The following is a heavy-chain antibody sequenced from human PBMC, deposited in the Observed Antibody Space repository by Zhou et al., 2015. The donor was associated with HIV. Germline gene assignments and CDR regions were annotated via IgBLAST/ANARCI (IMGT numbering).Heavy chain of an antibody. V-gene: IGHV1-18*01. Sequence: QVQLVQSATEVKKSGASVKVSCKASGYTLGNYGVSWVRQAPGKGLEWMGWTYNGYTKYAPKFQDRVTMTTDTSTSTAYMELRSLRSDDTAVYYCARDIYYGMDVWGQGTTVTVSS. CDR2: TYNGYT. CDR3: ARDIYYGMDV. CDR1: GYTLGNYG. J-gene: IGHJ6*02.